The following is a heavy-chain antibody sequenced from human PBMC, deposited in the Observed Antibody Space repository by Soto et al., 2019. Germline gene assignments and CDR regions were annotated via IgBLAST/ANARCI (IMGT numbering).Heavy chain of an antibody. Sequence: PGGSLRLSCAGSDFTFSSYTMNWVRQAPGKGLEWVASISSSSNYIYYADSVKGRFTISRDNAKNSLYLQMRSLRADDTAIYYCAREYGDTAMGISYFDYWGPGTLVTVSS. V-gene: IGHV3-21*01. CDR1: DFTFSSYT. D-gene: IGHD5-18*01. CDR3: AREYGDTAMGISYFDY. CDR2: ISSSSNYI. J-gene: IGHJ4*02.